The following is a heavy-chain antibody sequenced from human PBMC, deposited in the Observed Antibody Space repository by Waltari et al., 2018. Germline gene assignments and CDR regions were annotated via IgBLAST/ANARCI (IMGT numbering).Heavy chain of an antibody. CDR3: ARTYSGAYYFDY. Sequence: EVQLLESGGGLVQPGGSLGLSCAASGFTFSSYAMSWVRQAPGKGLEWVSAISGSGGSTYYADSVKGRFTISRDNSKNTLYLQMNSLRAEDTAVYYCARTYSGAYYFDYWGQGTLVTVSS. J-gene: IGHJ4*02. V-gene: IGHV3-23*01. CDR1: GFTFSSYA. D-gene: IGHD3-10*01. CDR2: ISGSGGST.